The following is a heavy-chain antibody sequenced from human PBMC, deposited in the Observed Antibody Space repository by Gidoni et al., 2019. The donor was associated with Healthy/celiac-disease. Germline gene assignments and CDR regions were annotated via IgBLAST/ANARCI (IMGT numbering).Heavy chain of an antibody. CDR3: ARAGVGSLWFGELLGNWFDP. V-gene: IGHV4-4*02. Sequence: QVQLQESGPGLVKPSGTLSLTCAVSGGSISRSNWWSWVRQPPGKGLEWIGEIYHSGRPNYNPSLKSRVTISVDKSKNQFSLKLSSVTAADTAVYYCARAGVGSLWFGELLGNWFDPWGQGTLVTVSS. D-gene: IGHD3-10*01. CDR1: GGSISRSNW. J-gene: IGHJ5*02. CDR2: IYHSGRP.